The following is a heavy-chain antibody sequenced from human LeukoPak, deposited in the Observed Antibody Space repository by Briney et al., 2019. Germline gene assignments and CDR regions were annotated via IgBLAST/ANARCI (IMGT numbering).Heavy chain of an antibody. V-gene: IGHV3-30*02. J-gene: IGHJ4*02. CDR2: IRYDGSNK. Sequence: GGSLRLSCAASGFTFSSYSMHWVRQAPGKGLEWVAIIRYDGSNKYYADSVKGRFTISRENSKNTLYLQMNSLRAEDTAVYYCAKEEGGGRYDFPGPVWGQGTLVTVSS. CDR1: GFTFSSYS. D-gene: IGHD5-12*01. CDR3: AKEEGGGRYDFPGPV.